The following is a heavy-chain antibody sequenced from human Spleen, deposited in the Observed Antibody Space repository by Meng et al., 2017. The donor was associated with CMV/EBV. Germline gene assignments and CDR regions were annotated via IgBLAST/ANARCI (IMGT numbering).Heavy chain of an antibody. Sequence: ASVKVSCKASGYTFTGYYMHWVRQAPGQGLEWMGWINPNSGGTNYAQKFQGRVTMTRDTSISTAYMELSRLRSDDTAVYYCARVVGYKPNWFDPWGQGTLVTVSS. CDR1: GYTFTGYY. CDR3: ARVVGYKPNWFDP. D-gene: IGHD5-24*01. CDR2: INPNSGGT. V-gene: IGHV1-2*02. J-gene: IGHJ5*02.